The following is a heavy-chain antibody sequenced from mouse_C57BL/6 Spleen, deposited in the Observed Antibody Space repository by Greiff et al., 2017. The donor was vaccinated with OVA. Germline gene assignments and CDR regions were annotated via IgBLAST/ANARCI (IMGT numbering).Heavy chain of an antibody. V-gene: IGHV1-69*01. Sequence: VKLQQPGAELVMPGASVKLSCKASGYTFTSYWMHWVKQRPGQGLEWIGEIDPSDSYTNYNQKFKGKSTLTVDKSSSTAYMQLSSLTSEDSAVYYCARDRRLLRYFDVWGTGTTVTVSS. J-gene: IGHJ1*03. D-gene: IGHD2-3*01. CDR2: IDPSDSYT. CDR3: ARDRRLLRYFDV. CDR1: GYTFTSYW.